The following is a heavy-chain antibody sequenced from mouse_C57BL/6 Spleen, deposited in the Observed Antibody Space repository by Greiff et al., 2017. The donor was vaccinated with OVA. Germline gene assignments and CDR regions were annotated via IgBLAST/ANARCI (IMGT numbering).Heavy chain of an antibody. CDR3: AREGDYDEKTWFAY. D-gene: IGHD2-4*01. V-gene: IGHV1-82*01. CDR1: GYAFSSSW. Sequence: VQLVESGPELVKPGASVKISCKASGYAFSSSWMNWVKQRPGKGLEWIGRIYPGDGDTNYNGKFKGKATLTADKSSSTAYMQLSSLTSEDSAVYFCAREGDYDEKTWFAYWGQGTLVTVSA. CDR2: IYPGDGDT. J-gene: IGHJ3*01.